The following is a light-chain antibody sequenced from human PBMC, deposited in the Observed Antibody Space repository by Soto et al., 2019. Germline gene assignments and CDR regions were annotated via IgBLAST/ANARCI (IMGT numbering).Light chain of an antibody. Sequence: DIQMTQSPSTLSASVGDRVTITCRASQSISSWLAWYQQKPGKAPKLLIYKASSLDSGVPSRFSGSGSGTEVTLTISSLQPDDFAAYYCRQCNSYPWTFGQGTKVEIK. CDR2: KAS. CDR1: QSISSW. V-gene: IGKV1-5*03. J-gene: IGKJ1*01. CDR3: RQCNSYPWT.